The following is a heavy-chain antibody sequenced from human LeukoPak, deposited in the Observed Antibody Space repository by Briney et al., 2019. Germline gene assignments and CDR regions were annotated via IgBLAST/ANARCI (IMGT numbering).Heavy chain of an antibody. J-gene: IGHJ4*02. D-gene: IGHD6-19*01. CDR3: ARGGWYVDY. CDR2: IWDDGSNK. V-gene: IGHV3-33*01. CDR1: GFTFSSYG. Sequence: GRSLRLSCVASGFTFSSYGMHWVRQAPGKGLEWVAVIWDDGSNKYYADSVKGRFTISRDNSKNTLYLQMNSLRAEDTAVYYCARGGWYVDYWGQGTLVTVSS.